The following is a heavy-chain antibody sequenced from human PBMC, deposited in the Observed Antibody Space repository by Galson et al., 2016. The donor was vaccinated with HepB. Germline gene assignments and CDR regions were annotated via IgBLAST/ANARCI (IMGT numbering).Heavy chain of an antibody. J-gene: IGHJ6*02. CDR1: GFTFRSYG. CDR3: GRDHSGSYFTHYSYGMDF. V-gene: IGHV3-33*01. D-gene: IGHD1-26*01. Sequence: SLRLSCAASGFTFRSYGMHWVRQAPGKGLEWVALIWYDGSNKYYADSVKGRFTISRDNSNIRLYLKMDNVRAEDTAVYYCGRDHSGSYFTHYSYGMDFWGQGTTVTVSS. CDR2: IWYDGSNK.